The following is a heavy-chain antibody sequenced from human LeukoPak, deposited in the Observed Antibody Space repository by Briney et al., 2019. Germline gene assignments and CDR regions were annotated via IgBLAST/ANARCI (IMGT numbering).Heavy chain of an antibody. CDR1: GYSFTSYW. J-gene: IGHJ4*02. V-gene: IGHV5-51*01. Sequence: GESLKISCKGSGYSFTSYWIGWVRQMPGKGLEWMGIIYPGDSDTRYSPSFQGQVTISADKSISTAYLQWSSLKASDTAMYYCASETTYCSGGSSPAGYWGQGTLVTVSS. CDR2: IYPGDSDT. D-gene: IGHD2-15*01. CDR3: ASETTYCSGGSSPAGY.